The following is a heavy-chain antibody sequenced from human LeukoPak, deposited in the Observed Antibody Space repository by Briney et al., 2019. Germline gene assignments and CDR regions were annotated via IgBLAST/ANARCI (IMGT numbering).Heavy chain of an antibody. Sequence: GASVKVSCKASGYTFTSYDINWVRQATGQGLERMGWMNPNSGNTGYAQKFQGRVTMTRNTSISTAYMELSSLRSEDTAVYYCARAMRITMIVVVLYYMDVWGKGTTVTVSS. CDR2: MNPNSGNT. V-gene: IGHV1-8*01. CDR1: GYTFTSYD. CDR3: ARAMRITMIVVVLYYMDV. J-gene: IGHJ6*03. D-gene: IGHD3-22*01.